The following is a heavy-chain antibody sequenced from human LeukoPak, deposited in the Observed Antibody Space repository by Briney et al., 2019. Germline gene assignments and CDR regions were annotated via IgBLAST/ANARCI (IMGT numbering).Heavy chain of an antibody. D-gene: IGHD3-10*01. V-gene: IGHV1-58*02. Sequence: SVKVSCKASGFTFTSSAMQWVRQARGQRLEWIGWIVVGSGNTNYAQKFQERVTITRDMSTSTAYMELSSLRSEDTAVYYCARAQAQAYGSGSYYIPVISGSDYWGQGTLVTVSS. J-gene: IGHJ4*02. CDR2: IVVGSGNT. CDR3: ARAQAQAYGSGSYYIPVISGSDY. CDR1: GFTFTSSA.